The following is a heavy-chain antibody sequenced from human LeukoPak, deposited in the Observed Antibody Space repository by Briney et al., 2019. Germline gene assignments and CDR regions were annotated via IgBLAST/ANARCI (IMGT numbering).Heavy chain of an antibody. D-gene: IGHD3-9*01. CDR1: GFTFSSYA. J-gene: IGHJ4*02. V-gene: IGHV3-23*01. CDR2: ISGSGGST. Sequence: GGSLRLSCAASGFTFSSYAMSWVRQAPGKGLEWVSGISGSGGSTYYADSVKGRFTISRDNSKNTLYLQMNSLRAEDTAVYYCVLGERADILTALLPPRGYWGQGTLVTVSS. CDR3: VLGERADILTALLPPRGY.